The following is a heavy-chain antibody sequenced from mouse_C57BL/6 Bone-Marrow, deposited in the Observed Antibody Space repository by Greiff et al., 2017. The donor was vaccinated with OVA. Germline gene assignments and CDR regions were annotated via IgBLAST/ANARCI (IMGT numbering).Heavy chain of an antibody. Sequence: QVQLQQSGPELVRPGASVKLSCTASGYNFTSSDINWVKQRPGQGLEWIGWIYPRDGSTKYAEKFKGKATLTVDTSSSTAYMELHSLTSEDSAVYCWARDDYWGQGTILTVSA. CDR2: IYPRDGST. CDR3: ARDDY. J-gene: IGHJ2*01. CDR1: GYNFTSSD. V-gene: IGHV1-85*01.